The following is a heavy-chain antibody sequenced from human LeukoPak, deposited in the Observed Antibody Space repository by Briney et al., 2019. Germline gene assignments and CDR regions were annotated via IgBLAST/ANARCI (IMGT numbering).Heavy chain of an antibody. CDR2: IRSKAYGGTT. Sequence: GGSLRLSCTASGFTFGDYAMSWVRQAPGKGLEWVGFIRSKAYGGTTGYAASVKGRFTISRGDSKSIAYLQMNSLKTEDTAVYYCTRDHRITYCTNGVCYSGVGFYYYYGMDVWGQGTTVTVSS. CDR1: GFTFGDYA. CDR3: TRDHRITYCTNGVCYSGVGFYYYYGMDV. D-gene: IGHD2-8*01. V-gene: IGHV3-49*04. J-gene: IGHJ6*02.